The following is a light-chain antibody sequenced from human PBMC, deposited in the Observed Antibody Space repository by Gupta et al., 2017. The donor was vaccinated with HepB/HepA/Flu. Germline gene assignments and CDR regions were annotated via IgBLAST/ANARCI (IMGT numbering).Light chain of an antibody. Sequence: DIQMTQSPSSLSASVGDRVTISCRASQTISNYLNWYQQKPGTALKVLIYAAANLQSGVPSRFSGRGSGTDFTLTINSLQPEDVGTYYCQQSYHTRSFGQGTKVEIK. CDR1: QTISNY. V-gene: IGKV1-39*01. CDR3: QQSYHTRS. J-gene: IGKJ1*01. CDR2: AAA.